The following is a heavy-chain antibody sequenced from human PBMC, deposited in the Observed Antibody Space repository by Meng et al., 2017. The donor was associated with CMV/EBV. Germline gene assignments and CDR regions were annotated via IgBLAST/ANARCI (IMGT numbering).Heavy chain of an antibody. Sequence: GGSLRLSCVVSGLTVSSTYMSWVRQAPGKGLEWVSVIYSGGTSYHADSVKGRFTISRDNSKNTVFLQMNSLRAGDTAVYYCATGLGEDGDYTGDFWGQGTLVTVSS. D-gene: IGHD4-17*01. V-gene: IGHV3-53*01. J-gene: IGHJ4*02. CDR2: IYSGGTS. CDR1: GLTVSSTY. CDR3: ATGLGEDGDYTGDF.